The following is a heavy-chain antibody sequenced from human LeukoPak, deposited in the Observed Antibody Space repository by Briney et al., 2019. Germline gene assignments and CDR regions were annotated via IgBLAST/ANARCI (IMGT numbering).Heavy chain of an antibody. CDR2: GSESGGT. V-gene: IGHV4-34*01. J-gene: IGHJ4*02. CDR3: ARQRRSSSWIDY. Sequence: SETLSLTCAVYGGSLNGHYWSWIRQPPGKGLEWIGEGSESGGTKFNPSLKSRVTISADTSKNQFSLKLNSVTAADTAVYYCARQRRSSSWIDYWGQGTLVTVSS. D-gene: IGHD6-13*01. CDR1: GGSLNGHY.